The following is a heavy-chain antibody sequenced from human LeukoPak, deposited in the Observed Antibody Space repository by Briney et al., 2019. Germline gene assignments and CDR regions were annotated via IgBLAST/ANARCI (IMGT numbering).Heavy chain of an antibody. CDR1: GFTFSDSY. J-gene: IGHJ3*02. D-gene: IGHD3-22*01. CDR3: AKRPQRSRIVRGAFDI. Sequence: GSLRLSCAASGFTFSDSYMSWIRQPPGKGLEWIGEINHSGSTNYNPSLKSRVTISVDTSKNQFSLKLSSVTAADTAVYYCAKRPQRSRIVRGAFDIWGQGTMVTVSS. CDR2: INHSGST. V-gene: IGHV4-34*08.